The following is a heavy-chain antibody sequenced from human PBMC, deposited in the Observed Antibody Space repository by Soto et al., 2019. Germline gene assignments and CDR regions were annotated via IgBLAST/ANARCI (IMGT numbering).Heavy chain of an antibody. CDR3: ARSYYYDSSGYSHFDF. D-gene: IGHD3-22*01. Sequence: QVHLVQSGPEVKKPGSSVKVSCKTSGDTFRNYSLSWVRQAPGRGLEWMGRIVPVARIVNIAQKFRGRVTMTAAESASMVYMELTRLSSDDTALCYCARSYYYDSSGYSHFDFWGLGTRVTVSS. J-gene: IGHJ4*02. CDR2: IVPVARIV. V-gene: IGHV1-69*02. CDR1: GDTFRNYS.